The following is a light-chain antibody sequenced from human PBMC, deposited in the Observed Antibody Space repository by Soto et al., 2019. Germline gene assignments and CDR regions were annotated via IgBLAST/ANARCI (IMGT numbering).Light chain of an antibody. CDR1: SSDVGGYNY. Sequence: QSALTQPPSASGSPGQSVTISCTGTSSDVGGYNYVSWYQQHPGKAPKLMIYEVSKRPSGVPDRFSGSKSGNTASLTVSGLQADVEADYYCSSYAGSNNFVFGTGTKVTVL. V-gene: IGLV2-8*01. J-gene: IGLJ1*01. CDR2: EVS. CDR3: SSYAGSNNFV.